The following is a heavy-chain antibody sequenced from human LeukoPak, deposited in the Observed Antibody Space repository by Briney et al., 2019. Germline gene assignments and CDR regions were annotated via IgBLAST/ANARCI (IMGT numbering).Heavy chain of an antibody. CDR3: TAGPFDYYGSASYLANGMDV. D-gene: IGHD3-10*01. CDR2: IKSKTDGGTT. Sequence: GGSLRLSCAASGFTFSNAWMSWVRQAPGKGPEWVGRIKSKTDGGTTDYTAPVKGRFTISRDDSKNTLYLQMNSLKTEDTAVYYCTAGPFDYYGSASYLANGMDVWGKGTTVTVSS. V-gene: IGHV3-15*01. CDR1: GFTFSNAW. J-gene: IGHJ6*04.